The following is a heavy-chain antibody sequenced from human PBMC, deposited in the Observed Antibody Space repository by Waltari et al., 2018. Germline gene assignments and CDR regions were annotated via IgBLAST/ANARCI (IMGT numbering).Heavy chain of an antibody. CDR1: GGSISSYY. CDR3: ARGYYDSSGYYYRYWYFDL. D-gene: IGHD3-22*01. J-gene: IGHJ2*01. V-gene: IGHV4-4*07. CDR2: INTSGST. Sequence: QVQLQESGPGLVKPSETLSLTCTVSGGSISSYYWSWIRQPAGKGLEWIGRINTSGSTNYNPSLKSRVTMSVDTSKNQFSLKLSSVTAADTAVYYCARGYYDSSGYYYRYWYFDLWGRGTLVTVSS.